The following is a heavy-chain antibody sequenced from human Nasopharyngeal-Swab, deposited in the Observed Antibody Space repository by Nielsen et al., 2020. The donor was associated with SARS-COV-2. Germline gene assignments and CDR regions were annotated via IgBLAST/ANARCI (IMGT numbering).Heavy chain of an antibody. CDR3: AKGGLSIYGDSYYFDF. CDR2: TRGSGSYT. Sequence: GGSLRLSCTASGFTFSTFGMSWVRQAPGKGLEWVSRTRGSGSYTDYADSVKGRFTISRDNSKNTLYLQMNSLRAEDTAVYFCAKGGLSIYGDSYYFDFWGQGSLVTVSS. D-gene: IGHD4-17*01. V-gene: IGHV3-23*01. CDR1: GFTFSTFG. J-gene: IGHJ4*02.